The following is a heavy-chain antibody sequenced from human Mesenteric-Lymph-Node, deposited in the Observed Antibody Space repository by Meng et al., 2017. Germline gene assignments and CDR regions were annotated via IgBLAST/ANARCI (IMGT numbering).Heavy chain of an antibody. V-gene: IGHV3-23*01. J-gene: IGHJ6*02. CDR2: ISGSGGST. D-gene: IGHD2-15*01. CDR3: ARAICSGGSCSLADGLDV. Sequence: GESLKISCAASGFTFSSYAMSWVRQAPGKGLEWVSAISGSGGSTYYADSVKGRFTISRDNSKNTLYLQMNSLRAEDTAVYYCARAICSGGSCSLADGLDVWGQGTTVTVSS. CDR1: GFTFSSYA.